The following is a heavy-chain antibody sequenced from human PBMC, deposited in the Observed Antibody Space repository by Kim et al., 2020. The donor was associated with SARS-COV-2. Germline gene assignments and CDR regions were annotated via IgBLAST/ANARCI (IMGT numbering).Heavy chain of an antibody. CDR3: AREKPAATPIGTYYYGMDV. CDR2: IIPIFGTA. Sequence: SVKVSCKASGGTFSSYAISWVRQAPGQGLEWMGGIIPIFGTANYAQKFQGRVTITADESTSTAYMELSSLRSEDTAVYYCAREKPAATPIGTYYYGMDVWGQGTTVTVSS. D-gene: IGHD2-2*01. J-gene: IGHJ6*02. V-gene: IGHV1-69*13. CDR1: GGTFSSYA.